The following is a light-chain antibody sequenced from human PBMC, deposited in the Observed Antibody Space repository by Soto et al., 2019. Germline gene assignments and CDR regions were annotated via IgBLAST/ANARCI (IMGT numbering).Light chain of an antibody. J-gene: IGLJ2*01. V-gene: IGLV2-8*01. CDR3: SSYAGSNSL. CDR1: SSDVGGYNY. Sequence: QSALTQPPSASGSPGQSVTISCTGTSSDVGGYNYVSWYQQHPGKAPKLMIYEVSKRPSGVPDRFSGSKSGNTASLTVSGLQAEDEADYYGSSYAGSNSLFGGGTKLTVL. CDR2: EVS.